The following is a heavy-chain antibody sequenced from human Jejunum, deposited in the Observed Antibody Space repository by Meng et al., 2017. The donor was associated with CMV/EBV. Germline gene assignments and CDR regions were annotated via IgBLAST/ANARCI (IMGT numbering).Heavy chain of an antibody. CDR3: SKNFGRADD. CDR1: GLTFSTDW. D-gene: IGHD3-10*01. Sequence: LCVVACGLTFSTDWMHRVRKTTGKGLVWGERVHPDGSSANYADSLKGRFTISRDNAKNTVYLKMSSLTVEDTGHYYCSKNFGRADDWGQGTLVTVSS. V-gene: IGHV3-74*01. J-gene: IGHJ4*02. CDR2: VHPDGSSA.